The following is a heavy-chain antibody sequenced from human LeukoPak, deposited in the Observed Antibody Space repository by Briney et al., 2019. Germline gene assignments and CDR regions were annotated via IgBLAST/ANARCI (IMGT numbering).Heavy chain of an antibody. CDR1: GFTFSSYA. J-gene: IGHJ4*02. D-gene: IGHD3-22*01. CDR3: AKDRTITMIVVAYY. CDR2: ISGSGGST. V-gene: IGHV3-23*01. Sequence: GGSLRLSCAASGFTFSSYAMSWVRQAPGKGLEWVSAISGSGGSTYYADSVKGRFTISRDNSKNTLYLQMNSLRAEDTAVYYYAKDRTITMIVVAYYWGQGTLVTVSS.